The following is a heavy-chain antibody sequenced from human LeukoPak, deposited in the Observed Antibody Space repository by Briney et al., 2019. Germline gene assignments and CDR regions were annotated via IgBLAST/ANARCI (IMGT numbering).Heavy chain of an antibody. J-gene: IGHJ3*02. Sequence: ASVKVSCKASNYTFTDYDITWVRQAPGQGLEWMGWINPNSAGTKYVQQFQGRVTMTRDTSISTAYMELTSLRSDDTAVYYCAKPRAGDRDAFDIWGQGTMVIVSS. CDR3: AKPRAGDRDAFDI. D-gene: IGHD2-21*02. V-gene: IGHV1-2*02. CDR1: NYTFTDYD. CDR2: INPNSAGT.